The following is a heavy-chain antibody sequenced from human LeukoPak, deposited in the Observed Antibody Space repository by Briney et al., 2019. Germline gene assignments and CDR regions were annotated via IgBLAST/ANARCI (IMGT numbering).Heavy chain of an antibody. Sequence: SETLSLTCTVSGGSISSYYWSWIRQPPGKGLEWIGNIYYSGSTNYNPSLKSRVTISVDTSKNQFSLKLSSVTAADTAVYYCARGDSGYDQFDYWGQGTLVTVSS. CDR1: GGSISSYY. CDR3: ARGDSGYDQFDY. CDR2: IYYSGST. V-gene: IGHV4-59*01. D-gene: IGHD5-12*01. J-gene: IGHJ4*02.